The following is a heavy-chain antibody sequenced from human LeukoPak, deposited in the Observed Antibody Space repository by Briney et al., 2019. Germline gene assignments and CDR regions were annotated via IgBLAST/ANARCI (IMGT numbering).Heavy chain of an antibody. Sequence: GGSLRLSCVPSGFTFDNYAMHWVRQAPGKGLEWVSLVSADGTRTSYADSVKGRFTISGDNSKNSLYLQMNSLRTEDTALYYCAKDPDYGGNSRYGMDVWGQGTTVTVSS. D-gene: IGHD4-23*01. CDR2: VSADGTRT. J-gene: IGHJ6*02. CDR1: GFTFDNYA. CDR3: AKDPDYGGNSRYGMDV. V-gene: IGHV3-43*02.